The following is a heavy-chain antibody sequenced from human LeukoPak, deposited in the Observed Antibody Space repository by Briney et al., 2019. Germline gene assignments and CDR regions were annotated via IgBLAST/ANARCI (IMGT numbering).Heavy chain of an antibody. CDR2: INTGGGRT. J-gene: IGHJ6*03. V-gene: IGHV1-46*01. Sequence: ASVKVSCKASGYTFRSYFLHWVRQAPGQGLEWMGIINTGGGRTRYAQKFQSRVTMTRDTSTSTVYMELSSLRPEDTAIYYCARDHDIFFGPTVDEYYYYYMDVWGNGTTVTVSS. CDR3: ARDHDIFFGPTVDEYYYYYMDV. CDR1: GYTFRSYF. D-gene: IGHD3-9*01.